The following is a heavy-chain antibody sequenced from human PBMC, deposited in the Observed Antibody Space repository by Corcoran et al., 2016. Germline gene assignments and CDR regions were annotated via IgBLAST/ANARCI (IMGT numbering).Heavy chain of an antibody. V-gene: IGHV1-3*01. CDR3: ARDAVGRSPGLNWFDP. D-gene: IGHD1-26*01. CDR1: GYTFTSYA. J-gene: IGHJ5*02. CDR2: INAGNGNT. Sequence: QVQLVQSGAEVKKPGASVKVSCKASGYTFTSYAMHWVRQAPGQRLEWMGWINAGNGNTKYSQKFQGRVTITRDTSASTAYMELSSLRSEDTAVYYGARDAVGRSPGLNWFDPWGQGTLVTVSS.